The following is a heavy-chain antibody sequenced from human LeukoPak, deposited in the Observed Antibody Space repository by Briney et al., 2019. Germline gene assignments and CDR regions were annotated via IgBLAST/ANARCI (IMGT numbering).Heavy chain of an antibody. CDR1: GFTFSDYY. V-gene: IGHV3-11*04. CDR3: ARDGGYGDGHNFFVVRRAKDAFDI. D-gene: IGHD5-24*01. CDR2: ISSSGSTI. Sequence: GGSLRLSCAASGFTFSDYYMSWIRQAPGKGLEWVSYISSSGSTIYYADSVKGRFTISRDNAKNSLYLQMNSLRAEDTAVYYCARDGGYGDGHNFFVVRRAKDAFDIWGQGTMVTVSS. J-gene: IGHJ3*02.